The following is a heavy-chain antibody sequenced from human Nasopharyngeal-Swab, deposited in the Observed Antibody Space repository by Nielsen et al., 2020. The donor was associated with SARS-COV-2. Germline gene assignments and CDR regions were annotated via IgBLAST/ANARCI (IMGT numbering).Heavy chain of an antibody. J-gene: IGHJ5*02. V-gene: IGHV4-34*01. CDR1: GWSFSGHY. CDR2: INHSGTT. CDR3: ASWNYYDSSGYLS. D-gene: IGHD3-22*01. Sequence: SETLSLTCAVSGWSFSGHYWTWIRQPPGKGLEWIGEINHSGTTSYNPSLKSRVTISVDTSKNQFSLKLSSVTAADTALYYCASWNYYDSSGYLSWGQGTLVTVSS.